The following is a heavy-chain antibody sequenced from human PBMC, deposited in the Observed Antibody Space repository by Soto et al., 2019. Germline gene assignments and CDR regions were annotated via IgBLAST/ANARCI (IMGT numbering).Heavy chain of an antibody. CDR1: GFTFSVYS. CDR2: ITSDTKTI. Sequence: EVQLVESGGALVQREGSLRLSCVASGFTFSVYSMNWVRQAPGKGLEWFSYITSDTKTIKYADSVKGRFTISRDNAKNSVYLQMNSLRDEDTAVYYCARSVEGHLDYWGQGTVVTVSS. CDR3: ARSVEGHLDY. J-gene: IGHJ4*02. D-gene: IGHD6-19*01. V-gene: IGHV3-48*02.